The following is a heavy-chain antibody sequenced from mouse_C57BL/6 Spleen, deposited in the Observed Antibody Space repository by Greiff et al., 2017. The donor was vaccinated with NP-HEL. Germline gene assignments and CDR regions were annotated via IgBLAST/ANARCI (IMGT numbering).Heavy chain of an antibody. J-gene: IGHJ2*01. CDR1: GYSFTSYY. V-gene: IGHV1-66*01. CDR3: ASASLLFFDY. Sequence: QVQLQQSGPELVKPGASVKISCKASGYSFTSYYIHWVKQRPGQGLEWIGWIYPGSGNTKYNEKFKGKATLTADTSSSTAYMQLSSLTSEDSAVYYCASASLLFFDYWGQGTTLTVSS. CDR2: IYPGSGNT. D-gene: IGHD2-10*01.